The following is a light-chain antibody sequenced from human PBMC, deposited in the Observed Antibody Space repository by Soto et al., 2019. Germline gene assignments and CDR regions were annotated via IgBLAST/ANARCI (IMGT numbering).Light chain of an antibody. Sequence: QSVMTQPPSVSAAPGQKVTISCSGSSSNIGGNSVSWYQQLPGTAPKLLIYANDQRPSEVPDRFSGSKSGTSASLAISGLRSEDDAAYYCAAWDDSLGGSWVFGGGTKVTVL. CDR3: AAWDDSLGGSWV. V-gene: IGLV1-47*02. CDR1: SSNIGGNS. CDR2: AND. J-gene: IGLJ3*02.